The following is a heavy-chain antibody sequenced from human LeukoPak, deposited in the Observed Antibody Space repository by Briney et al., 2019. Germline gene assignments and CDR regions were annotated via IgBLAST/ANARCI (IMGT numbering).Heavy chain of an antibody. Sequence: GGSLRLSCAASGFTVGSKYMSWVRQAPGKGLEWVSVIYSGGSTYYADSVKGRFTISRDNSKNTLYLQMNSLRAEDTAVYYCAREGLRSAIDYWGQGTLVTVSS. CDR2: IYSGGST. V-gene: IGHV3-53*01. D-gene: IGHD4-17*01. J-gene: IGHJ4*02. CDR1: GFTVGSKY. CDR3: AREGLRSAIDY.